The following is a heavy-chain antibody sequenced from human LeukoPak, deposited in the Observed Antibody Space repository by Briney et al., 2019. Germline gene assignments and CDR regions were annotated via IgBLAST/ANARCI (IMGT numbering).Heavy chain of an antibody. CDR3: ARGIGSTTVTTLEYYFDY. CDR1: GYTFTSYD. V-gene: IGHV1-8*01. J-gene: IGHJ4*02. Sequence: GASVKVSCKASGYTFTSYDINWARQATGQGLEWMGWMNPNSGNTGYAQKFQGRVTMTRNTSISTAYMELSSLRSEDTAVYYCARGIGSTTVTTLEYYFDYWGQGTLVTVSS. D-gene: IGHD4-17*01. CDR2: MNPNSGNT.